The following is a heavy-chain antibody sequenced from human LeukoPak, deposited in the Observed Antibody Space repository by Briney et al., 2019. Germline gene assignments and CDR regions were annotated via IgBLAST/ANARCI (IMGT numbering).Heavy chain of an antibody. CDR1: GYTFTSYG. CDR3: ARDLDRSSTSCSDY. Sequence: ASVKVSCKASGYTFTSYGISWVRQAPGQGLEWMGWISAYNGNTNYAQKLQGRVTMTTDTSTSTAYMELRSLRSDDTAVYYCARDLDRSSTSCSDYWGQGTLVTVPS. CDR2: ISAYNGNT. J-gene: IGHJ4*02. D-gene: IGHD2-2*01. V-gene: IGHV1-18*01.